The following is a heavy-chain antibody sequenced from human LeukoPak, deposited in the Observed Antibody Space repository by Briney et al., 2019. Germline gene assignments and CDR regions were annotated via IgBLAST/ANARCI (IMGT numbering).Heavy chain of an antibody. CDR1: GFTFSSYA. CDR2: LSGSGLST. J-gene: IGHJ6*03. D-gene: IGHD6-13*01. V-gene: IGHV3-23*01. Sequence: GGSLRLSCAASGFTFSSYAMSWVRQAPGKGLQWVSALSGSGLSTYYADSVKGRFTISRDNSKNTLFLQMNSLRVEDTGVYYCARPNTSSWYYMDVWGKGTAVTVSS. CDR3: ARPNTSSWYYMDV.